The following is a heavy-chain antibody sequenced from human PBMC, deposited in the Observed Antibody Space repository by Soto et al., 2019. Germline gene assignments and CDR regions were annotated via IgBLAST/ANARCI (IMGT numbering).Heavy chain of an antibody. V-gene: IGHV1-69*13. CDR1: GGTFSSYA. D-gene: IGHD2-2*01. CDR3: ARGMVVVVPAAITGGRFDP. J-gene: IGHJ5*02. CDR2: IIPIFGTA. Sequence: SVKVSCKASGGTFSSYAISWVRQAPGQGLEWMGGIIPIFGTANYAQKFQGRVTITADEFTSTAYMELSSLRSEDTAVYYCARGMVVVVPAAITGGRFDPWGQGTLVTVSS.